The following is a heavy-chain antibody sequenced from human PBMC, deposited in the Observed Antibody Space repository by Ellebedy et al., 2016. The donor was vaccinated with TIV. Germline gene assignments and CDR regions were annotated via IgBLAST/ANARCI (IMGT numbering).Heavy chain of an antibody. CDR3: ANHLDRSGRLVGFAI. J-gene: IGHJ3*02. CDR1: GFTFSTIA. V-gene: IGHV3-23*01. CDR2: ISADGGKT. D-gene: IGHD3-22*01. Sequence: PGGSLRLSCAASGFTFSTIAMSWVRQATGKGLEWVSAISADGGKTYYTDSVRGRVTISRDNSKSMLYLQANSLRAEDTAIYYCANHLDRSGRLVGFAIWGQGTVVTVSS.